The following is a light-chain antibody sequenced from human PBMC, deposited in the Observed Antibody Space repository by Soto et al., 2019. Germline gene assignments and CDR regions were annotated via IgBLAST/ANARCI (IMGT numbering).Light chain of an antibody. CDR2: GAS. Sequence: PGDRVTLSCRASQSVSSSYLTWYQQKPGQAPRLLIYGASTWATSIPARFSGSGSGTDFTLTISSLQPEDFAVYYCQQDYNLPPLTFGGGTKVEIK. CDR3: QQDYNLPPLT. CDR1: QSVSSSY. V-gene: IGKV3D-7*01. J-gene: IGKJ4*01.